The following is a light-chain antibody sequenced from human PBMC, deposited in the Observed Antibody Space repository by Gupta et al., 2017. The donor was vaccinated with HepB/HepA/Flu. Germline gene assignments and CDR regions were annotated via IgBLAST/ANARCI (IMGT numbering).Light chain of an antibody. Sequence: IVLTQSPATLSLSPGERATLSCWASQSVGTSLAWYQQKPGQAPRLLIYDASHRATGIPARFSGSGSGTDFTLTISTLEPEDSAVYYCQQSNTSITFGGGTKVEIK. CDR1: QSVGTS. J-gene: IGKJ4*01. CDR3: QQSNTSIT. V-gene: IGKV3-11*01. CDR2: DAS.